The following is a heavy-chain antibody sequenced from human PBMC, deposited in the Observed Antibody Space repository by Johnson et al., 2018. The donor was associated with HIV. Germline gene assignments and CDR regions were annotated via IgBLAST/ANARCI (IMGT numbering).Heavy chain of an antibody. D-gene: IGHD5-12*01. J-gene: IGHJ3*02. CDR1: GFTFSSYW. V-gene: IGHV3-74*02. Sequence: VQLVESGGALVQPGGSLRLSCAASGFTFSSYWMHWVRQAPGKGLVWVSRINSDGSSTNYADSVRGRFTISRDNAKNTLYVQMNSLRAEDTAVYYCARGGGWATDAFDSWGQGTMVTVSS. CDR2: INSDGSST. CDR3: ARGGGWATDAFDS.